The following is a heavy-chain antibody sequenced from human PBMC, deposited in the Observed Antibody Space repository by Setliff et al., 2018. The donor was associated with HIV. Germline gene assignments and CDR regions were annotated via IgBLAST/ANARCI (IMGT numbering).Heavy chain of an antibody. CDR2: IFSSGST. D-gene: IGHD3-22*01. CDR1: GGSISSGSYY. Sequence: SETLSLTCTVSGGSISSGSYYWSWIRQTAGKGLEWIGRIFSSGSTSYNPSLKSRVTMSVDTSKNQFSLRLSSVTAADTAVYYCARDPVITMMVGPRFYFDYWGQGILVTSPQ. V-gene: IGHV4-61*02. CDR3: ARDPVITMMVGPRFYFDY. J-gene: IGHJ4*02.